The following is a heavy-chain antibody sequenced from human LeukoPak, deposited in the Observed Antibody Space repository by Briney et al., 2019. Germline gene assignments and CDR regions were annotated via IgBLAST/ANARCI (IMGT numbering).Heavy chain of an antibody. Sequence: GGSLRLSCTASGFTLSNNWMSWVRQTPEKGLEWVANIKQDESEQVYVDSVKGRFTISRDNATSSLYLQMSGLRADDTAVYYCARDPYSSTWSYGMDIWGQGTTVTVSS. J-gene: IGHJ6*02. D-gene: IGHD6-13*01. CDR3: ARDPYSSTWSYGMDI. V-gene: IGHV3-7*05. CDR1: GFTLSNNW. CDR2: IKQDESEQ.